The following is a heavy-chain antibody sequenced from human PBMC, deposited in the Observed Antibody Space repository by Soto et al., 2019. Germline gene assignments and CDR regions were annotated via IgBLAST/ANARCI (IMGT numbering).Heavy chain of an antibody. D-gene: IGHD5-12*01. CDR1: GFIFSSYA. Sequence: EVPLLESGGGLVQPGGSLRLSCAASGFIFSSYAMNWVRQAPGKGPEWVASISGSGDSTYYADSVKGRFTISRDNSENTRCLHLNSLRVEGRAVYYWAKSPYGDTGATSMGVVDYWGQGTLVTVSS. J-gene: IGHJ4*02. V-gene: IGHV3-23*01. CDR2: ISGSGDST. CDR3: AKSPYGDTGATSMGVVDY.